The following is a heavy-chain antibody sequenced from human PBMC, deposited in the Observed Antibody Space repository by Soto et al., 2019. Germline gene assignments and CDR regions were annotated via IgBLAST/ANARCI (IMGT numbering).Heavy chain of an antibody. V-gene: IGHV3-7*01. Sequence: GGSLRLSCSASRFTFPNYYMTWVRQAPGRGLEWVANIKEDGTATYYLDSVKGRFTISRDNARNSLFLQMNSLRAEESAVYYCARNPTNGLFDYWNLGTLVTVSS. CDR2: IKEDGTAT. J-gene: IGHJ4*02. CDR1: RFTFPNYY. D-gene: IGHD2-8*01. CDR3: ARNPTNGLFDY.